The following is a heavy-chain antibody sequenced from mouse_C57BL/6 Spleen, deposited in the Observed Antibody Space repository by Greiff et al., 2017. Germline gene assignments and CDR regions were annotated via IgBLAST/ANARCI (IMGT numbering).Heavy chain of an antibody. CDR3: ARRAYYGSRAMDY. CDR2: IYPGSGST. J-gene: IGHJ4*01. Sequence: QVQLKQPGAELVKPGASVKMSCKASGYTFTSYWITWVKQRPGQGLEWIGDIYPGSGSTNYNEKFKSKATLTVDTSSSTAYMQLSSLTSEDSAVYYCARRAYYGSRAMDYWGQGTSVTVSS. CDR1: GYTFTSYW. V-gene: IGHV1-55*01. D-gene: IGHD1-1*01.